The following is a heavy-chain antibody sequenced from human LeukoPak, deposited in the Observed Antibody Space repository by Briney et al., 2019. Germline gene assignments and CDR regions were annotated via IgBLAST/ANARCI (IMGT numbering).Heavy chain of an antibody. J-gene: IGHJ3*02. CDR1: GFTFSSYG. Sequence: PGGSLRLSCAASGFTFSSYGMHWVRQAPGKGLEWVAVMSNDGSIKKYANSVKGRFTISRDNSKSTLYLQMDSLRAEDTAVYYCAREFTIFGVVIQRYDAFDIWGQGTMVTVSS. CDR2: MSNDGSIK. CDR3: AREFTIFGVVIQRYDAFDI. D-gene: IGHD3-3*01. V-gene: IGHV3-30*03.